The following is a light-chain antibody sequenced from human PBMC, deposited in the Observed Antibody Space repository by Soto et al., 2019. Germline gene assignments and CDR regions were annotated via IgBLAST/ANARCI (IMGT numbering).Light chain of an antibody. CDR1: QSISTF. V-gene: IGKV1-39*01. CDR2: AAS. CDR3: QQRNVWCPIT. Sequence: DIQITQSPSSLSASVGDTVTITCRASQSISTFLNWYQQKPGKAPNLLIYAASGLQSGVPSRFGGSGSGTDFTLTINSLEPEDFAVYYCQQRNVWCPITFGQGTGLEIK. J-gene: IGKJ5*01.